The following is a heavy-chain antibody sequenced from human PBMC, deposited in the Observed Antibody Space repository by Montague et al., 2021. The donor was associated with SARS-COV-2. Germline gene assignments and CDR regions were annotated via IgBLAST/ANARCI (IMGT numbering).Heavy chain of an antibody. Sequence: SETLSLTCAVYGGSFGDDHWSWIRQPPGKGLEWIGEIKQSGRTNYNPSLKSRVTISVDTSKNQFSLKVTSVTAADTAVYFCARGHLSVSMIVVVFTSASYYFDYWGQGAQVTVSS. CDR1: GGSFGDDH. V-gene: IGHV4-34*01. CDR3: ARGHLSVSMIVVVFTSASYYFDY. J-gene: IGHJ4*02. D-gene: IGHD3-22*01. CDR2: IKQSGRT.